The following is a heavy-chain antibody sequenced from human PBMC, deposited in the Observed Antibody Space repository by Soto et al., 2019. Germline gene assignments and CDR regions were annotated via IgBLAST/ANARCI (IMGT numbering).Heavy chain of an antibody. CDR3: ATGDGNYGDAFDI. V-gene: IGHV1-24*01. J-gene: IGHJ3*02. D-gene: IGHD4-17*01. CDR2: FDPEDGET. Sequence: ASVKVSCKVSGYSLTELSMHWVRQAPGKGLEWMGGFDPEDGETIYAQKFQGRVTMTEDTSTDTAYMELSSLRSEDTAVYYCATGDGNYGDAFDIWGQATMVTVS. CDR1: GYSLTELS.